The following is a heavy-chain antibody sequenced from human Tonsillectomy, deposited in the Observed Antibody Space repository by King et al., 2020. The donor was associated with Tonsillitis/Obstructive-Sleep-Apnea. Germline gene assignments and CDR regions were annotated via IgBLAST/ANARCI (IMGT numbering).Heavy chain of an antibody. J-gene: IGHJ5*02. Sequence: VQLVESGGGLVQPGGSLRLSCGASGFTFNNYAMSWVRQAPGKGLEWVSGISGSGDITYYADSVKGRFTISRDNSKSTLYLQMNSLRVDETAVYYCAKDLGDSSGWFFNWFDPWGQGTLVTVSS. V-gene: IGHV3-23*04. CDR1: GFTFNNYA. D-gene: IGHD6-19*01. CDR2: ISGSGDIT. CDR3: AKDLGDSSGWFFNWFDP.